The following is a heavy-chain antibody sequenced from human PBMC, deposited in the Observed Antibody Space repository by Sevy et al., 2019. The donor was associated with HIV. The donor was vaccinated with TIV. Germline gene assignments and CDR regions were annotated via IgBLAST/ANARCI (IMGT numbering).Heavy chain of an antibody. V-gene: IGHV3-21*01. CDR2: ISSSRTYI. J-gene: IGHJ4*02. CDR3: VRDPSGGAFDY. CDR1: GFTFSDYR. Sequence: GGSLRLSCAASGFTFSDYRMNWVRQAPGKGLEWVSSISSSRTYISYADSVKGRFTISRDNDKNSLYLQMNSLRAEDTAVYYCVRDPSGGAFDYWGQGILVTVSS. D-gene: IGHD2-15*01.